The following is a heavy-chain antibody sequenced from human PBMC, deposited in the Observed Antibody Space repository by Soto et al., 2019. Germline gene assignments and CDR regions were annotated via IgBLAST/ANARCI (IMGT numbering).Heavy chain of an antibody. Sequence: GGSLRLSCAASGFTFSSYAMSWVRQAPGKGLEWVSAISGSGGSTYYADSVKGRFTISRANSKNTLYLQMNSLRAEDTAVYYCAKDQCLGSYYDFSCPNYYYYMDVWGKGTTVTVSS. CDR3: AKDQCLGSYYDFSCPNYYYYMDV. J-gene: IGHJ6*03. CDR1: GFTFSSYA. V-gene: IGHV3-23*01. CDR2: ISGSGGST. D-gene: IGHD3-3*01.